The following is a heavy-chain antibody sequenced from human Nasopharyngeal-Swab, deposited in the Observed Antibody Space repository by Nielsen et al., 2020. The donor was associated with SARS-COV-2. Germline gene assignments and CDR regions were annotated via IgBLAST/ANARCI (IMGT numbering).Heavy chain of an antibody. CDR2: ISSSSSYI. V-gene: IGHV3-21*01. Sequence: VRQAPEKGLEWVSSISSSSSYIYYADSVKGRFTISRDSAKNSLYLQMNSLRAEDTAVYYCARDGDYYGSGSYYPRYYGMDVWGQGTTVTVSS. J-gene: IGHJ6*02. D-gene: IGHD3-10*01. CDR3: ARDGDYYGSGSYYPRYYGMDV.